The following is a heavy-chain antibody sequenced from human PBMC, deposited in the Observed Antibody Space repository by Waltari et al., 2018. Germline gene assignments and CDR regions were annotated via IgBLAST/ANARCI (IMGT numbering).Heavy chain of an antibody. CDR3: ARGFYGPLDY. V-gene: IGHV4-34*01. CDR1: GGSFSGYY. Sequence: QVQLQQWGAGLLKPSETLSLTCAVYGGSFSGYYWSWIRQPPGKGLEWIGEINHSGSTNYNPSLKSRVTISVDTSKNQFSLKLSSVTAADTAVYYCARGFYGPLDYWGQGTLVTVSS. J-gene: IGHJ4*02. CDR2: INHSGST. D-gene: IGHD4-17*01.